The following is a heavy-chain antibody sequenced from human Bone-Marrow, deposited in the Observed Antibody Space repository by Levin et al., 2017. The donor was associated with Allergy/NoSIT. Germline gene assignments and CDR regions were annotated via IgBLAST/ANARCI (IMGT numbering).Heavy chain of an antibody. CDR2: ISWNSGAI. J-gene: IGHJ6*02. Sequence: SLKISCSGSGYRFPNYWISWVRQMPGKGLEWVSGISWNSGAIGYADSVKGRFTISRDNAKNSVNLQMNNLRAEDTALYYCTRGGRSAVSYLFSPLDVWGQGTTVTVSS. V-gene: IGHV3-9*01. CDR3: TRGGRSAVSYLFSPLDV. CDR1: GYRFPNYW. D-gene: IGHD3-16*01.